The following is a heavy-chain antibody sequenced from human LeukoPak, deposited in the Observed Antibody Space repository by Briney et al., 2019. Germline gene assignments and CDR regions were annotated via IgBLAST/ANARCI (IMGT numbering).Heavy chain of an antibody. Sequence: SGGSLRLSCAASGFTFSSYWMSWVRQAPGKGLEWVANIKQDGSEKYYVDSVKGRFTISRDNAKNSLYLQMNSPRAEDTAVYYCARGVGALRYFDWLPYYYYMDVWGKGTTVTISS. V-gene: IGHV3-7*01. D-gene: IGHD3-9*01. CDR1: GFTFSSYW. CDR3: ARGVGALRYFDWLPYYYYMDV. CDR2: IKQDGSEK. J-gene: IGHJ6*03.